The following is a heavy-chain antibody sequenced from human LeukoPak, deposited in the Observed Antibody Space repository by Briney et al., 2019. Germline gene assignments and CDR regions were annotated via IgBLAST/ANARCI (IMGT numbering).Heavy chain of an antibody. CDR3: ARGYCSSTSCPNWFDP. CDR1: GGSISSGSYY. J-gene: IGHJ5*02. CDR2: IYTSGST. V-gene: IGHV4-61*02. D-gene: IGHD2-2*01. Sequence: SETLSLTCTVSGGSISSGSYYWSWIRQPAGKGLEWIGRIYTSGSTNYNPSLKSRVTISVDTSKNQFSLKLSSVTAADTAVYYCARGYCSSTSCPNWFDPWGQGTLVTVSS.